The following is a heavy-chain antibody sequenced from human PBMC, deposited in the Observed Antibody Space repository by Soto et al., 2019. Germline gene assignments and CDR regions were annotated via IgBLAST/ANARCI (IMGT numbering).Heavy chain of an antibody. CDR2: IYYSGST. J-gene: IGHJ4*02. Sequence: ASETLSLTCPVSGGSISSSSYYWGWIRQPPGKGLEWIGSIYYSGSTYYNPSLKSRVTISVDTSKNQFSLKLSSVTAADTAVYYCARTYYYDSSGYPFDYWGQGTLVTVPS. D-gene: IGHD3-22*01. CDR1: GGSISSSSYY. V-gene: IGHV4-39*01. CDR3: ARTYYYDSSGYPFDY.